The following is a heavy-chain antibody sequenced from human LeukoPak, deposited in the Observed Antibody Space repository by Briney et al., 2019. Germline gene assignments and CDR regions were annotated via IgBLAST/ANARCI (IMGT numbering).Heavy chain of an antibody. D-gene: IGHD5-12*01. V-gene: IGHV1-18*01. Sequence: GASVKVSCKASGYTFTSYGISWVRQAPGQGLEWMGWISAYNGYTNYAQKLQGRVTMTTDTSTSTVYMELRSLTSDDTAVYYCARDMTYEVDYWGQGTLVTVSS. CDR3: ARDMTYEVDY. CDR1: GYTFTSYG. CDR2: ISAYNGYT. J-gene: IGHJ4*02.